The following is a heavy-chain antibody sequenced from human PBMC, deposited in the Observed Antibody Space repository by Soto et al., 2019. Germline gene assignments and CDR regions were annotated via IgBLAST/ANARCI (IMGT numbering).Heavy chain of an antibody. V-gene: IGHV2-5*01. J-gene: IGHJ4*02. D-gene: IGHD4-17*01. Sequence: QITLKASGPTLVKPTQTLTLTCSFSGFSLSTSGEGVGWIRQPPRKALERLALIYWNDDKRYNPTLKSRLNISKDTSKNQVVLTMTNMDPADTATYFCAHSPYGDYVGDWDYWGQGTLVTVSS. CDR2: IYWNDDK. CDR1: GFSLSTSGEG. CDR3: AHSPYGDYVGDWDY.